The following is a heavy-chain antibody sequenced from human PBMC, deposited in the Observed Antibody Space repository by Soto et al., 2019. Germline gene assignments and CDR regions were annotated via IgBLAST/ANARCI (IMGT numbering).Heavy chain of an antibody. CDR2: IIPVFGTA. D-gene: IGHD3-10*01. Sequence: ASVKVSCKASGGSFRSCAISWVRQAPGQGLEWMGGIIPVFGTANYAQKFQGAVTITADEYTSTAYMEVNSLTSEDTAVYYCARSLYGSGSYYYYGMDVWGQGTTVTVSS. J-gene: IGHJ6*02. CDR1: GGSFRSCA. CDR3: ARSLYGSGSYYYYGMDV. V-gene: IGHV1-69*13.